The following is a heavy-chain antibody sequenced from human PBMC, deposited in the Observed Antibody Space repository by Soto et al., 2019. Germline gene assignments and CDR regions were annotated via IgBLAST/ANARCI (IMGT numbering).Heavy chain of an antibody. CDR3: ARALVNGGDY. D-gene: IGHD2-8*02. J-gene: IGHJ4*02. Sequence: EVQLVESGGGLVQPGASLRLSCAASGFTFSNYWMTWVRQAPGKGLEWVANIKQDGSETNFVDSVKGRFTISRDNAKNSLYLQMNGLRAEDTAVYYCARALVNGGDYWGRGTLVTVSS. V-gene: IGHV3-7*01. CDR2: IKQDGSET. CDR1: GFTFSNYW.